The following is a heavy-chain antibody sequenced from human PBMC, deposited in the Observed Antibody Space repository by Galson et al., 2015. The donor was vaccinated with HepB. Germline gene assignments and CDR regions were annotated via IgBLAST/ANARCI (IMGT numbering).Heavy chain of an antibody. V-gene: IGHV1-46*01. CDR3: ARDDFSERSRSGLLDY. D-gene: IGHD3-3*01. CDR2: INPSGGST. J-gene: IGHJ4*02. CDR1: GYTFTSYY. Sequence: SVKVSCKASGYTFTSYYMHWVRQAPGQGLEWMGIINPSGGSTSYAQKFQGRVTMTRDTSTSTVYMELSSLRSEDTAVYYCARDDFSERSRSGLLDYWGQGTLVTVSS.